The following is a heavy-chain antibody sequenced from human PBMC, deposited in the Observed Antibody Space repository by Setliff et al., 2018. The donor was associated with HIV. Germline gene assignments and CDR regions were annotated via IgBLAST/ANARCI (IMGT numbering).Heavy chain of an antibody. J-gene: IGHJ3*02. D-gene: IGHD3-10*01. CDR2: INPTGDIT. Sequence: ASVKVSCKASGFTFSSNYMHWVRQAPGQGLEWMGLINPTGDITSYAEKFQGRVTMTRDTSTSTVYMELRSLRSEDTAICYCASKGGSGNYPDSDAFDIWGQGTLVTVSS. CDR3: ASKGGSGNYPDSDAFDI. CDR1: GFTFSSNY. V-gene: IGHV1-46*01.